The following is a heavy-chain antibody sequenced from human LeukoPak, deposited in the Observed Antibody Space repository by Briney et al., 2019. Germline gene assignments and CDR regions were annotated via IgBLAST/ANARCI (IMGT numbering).Heavy chain of an antibody. CDR3: AKAAKIPSYGDYPPDY. CDR2: ISGSGGST. CDR1: GFTFSSYA. Sequence: PGGSLRLSRAASGFTFSSYAMSWVRQAPGKGLEWVSAISGSGGSTYYADSVKGRFTISRDNSKNTLYLQMNSLRAEDTAVYYCAKAAKIPSYGDYPPDYWGQGTLVTVSS. J-gene: IGHJ4*02. V-gene: IGHV3-23*01. D-gene: IGHD4-17*01.